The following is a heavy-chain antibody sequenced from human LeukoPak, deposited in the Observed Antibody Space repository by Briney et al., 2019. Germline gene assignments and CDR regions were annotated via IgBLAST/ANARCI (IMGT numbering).Heavy chain of an antibody. Sequence: PGGSLRLSCAASGFTFSSYAMSWARQAPGKGLEWVSAISGSGGSTYYADSVKGRFTISRDNSKNTLYLQMSSLRAEDTAVYYCAKVALNYYGSGSYYGMDVWGQGTTVTVSS. V-gene: IGHV3-23*01. CDR2: ISGSGGST. CDR1: GFTFSSYA. J-gene: IGHJ6*02. D-gene: IGHD3-10*01. CDR3: AKVALNYYGSGSYYGMDV.